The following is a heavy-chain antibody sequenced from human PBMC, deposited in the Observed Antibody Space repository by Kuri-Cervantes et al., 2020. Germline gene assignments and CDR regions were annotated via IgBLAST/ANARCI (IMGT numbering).Heavy chain of an antibody. CDR2: MNPNSGNT. D-gene: IGHD4-23*01. J-gene: IGHJ4*02. CDR3: ARGRKTTVAPPLDY. V-gene: IGHV1-8*01. CDR1: GYTFTSYD. Sequence: GESLKISCKASGYTFTSYDINWVRQATGQGLEWMGWMNPNSGNTGYAQKFQGRVTMTRNTSISTAYMELSRLRSDDTAVYYCARGRKTTVAPPLDYWGQGTLVTVSS.